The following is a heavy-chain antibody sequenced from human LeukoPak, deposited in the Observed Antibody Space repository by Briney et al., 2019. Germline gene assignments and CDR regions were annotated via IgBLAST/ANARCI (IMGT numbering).Heavy chain of an antibody. J-gene: IGHJ6*03. V-gene: IGHV4-4*07. CDR2: IYTSGST. CDR1: GGSVRSFY. D-gene: IGHD4-17*01. Sequence: SETLSLTCSVSGGSVRSFYLSWIRQPAGKGLEWIGRIYTSGSTNYNPSLKSRVTMSVDTSSNHFYLEMRSVTAADTAVYYCARGLGDYYYYDMDVWGKGTTVTVPS. CDR3: ARGLGDYYYYDMDV.